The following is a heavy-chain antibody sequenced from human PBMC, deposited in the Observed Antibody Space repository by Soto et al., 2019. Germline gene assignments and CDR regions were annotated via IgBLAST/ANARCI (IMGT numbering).Heavy chain of an antibody. Sequence: QVQLVESGGGVVQPGRSLRLSCAASGFTFSSYAMHWARQAPGKGLEWVAVISYDGSNKYYADSVKGRFTISRDNSKNTLYLQMNSLRAEDTAVYYCARDLGVAPLPDYWGQGTLVTVSS. CDR2: ISYDGSNK. J-gene: IGHJ4*02. CDR1: GFTFSSYA. V-gene: IGHV3-30-3*01. D-gene: IGHD3-3*01. CDR3: ARDLGVAPLPDY.